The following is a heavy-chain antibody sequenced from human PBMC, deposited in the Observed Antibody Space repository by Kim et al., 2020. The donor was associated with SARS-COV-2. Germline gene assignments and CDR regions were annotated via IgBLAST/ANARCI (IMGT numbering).Heavy chain of an antibody. CDR2: IKSKTDGGTT. J-gene: IGHJ4*02. Sequence: GGSLRLSCAASGFTFSNAWMSWVRQAPGKGLEWVGRIKSKTDGGTTDYAAPVKGRFTIARDDSKNTLYLQMNSLKTEDTAGYYCTTDYYGSGSYDYWGQGTLVTVSS. CDR3: TTDYYGSGSYDY. V-gene: IGHV3-15*01. CDR1: GFTFSNAW. D-gene: IGHD3-10*01.